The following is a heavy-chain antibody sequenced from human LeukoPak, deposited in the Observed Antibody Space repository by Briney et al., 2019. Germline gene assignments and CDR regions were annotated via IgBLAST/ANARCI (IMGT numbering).Heavy chain of an antibody. CDR3: ASGSGFSYYYDSSGYYDY. CDR1: GYTFTSYA. Sequence: VASVKVSCKASGYTFTSYAMHWVRQAPGQRLEWMGWINAGNDNTKYSQKFQGRVTITRDTSASTAYMELSSLRSEDTAVYYCASGSGFSYYYDSSGYYDYWGQGTLVTVSS. CDR2: INAGNDNT. D-gene: IGHD3-22*01. J-gene: IGHJ4*02. V-gene: IGHV1-3*01.